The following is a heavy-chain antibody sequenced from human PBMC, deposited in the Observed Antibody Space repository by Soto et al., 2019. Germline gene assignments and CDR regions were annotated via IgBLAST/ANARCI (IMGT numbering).Heavy chain of an antibody. CDR3: ARGIYEGSSGYYLDF. V-gene: IGHV4-34*01. CDR2: INDSGST. D-gene: IGHD3-22*01. Sequence: SETLSLTCAVYGGSVRGSYWSWIRQPPGKGLEWIGEINDSGSTKYNPSLKSRVTISVDTSKNQFSLSLSSVTAADTAVYYCARGIYEGSSGYYLDFWGQGNLVTVSS. J-gene: IGHJ4*02. CDR1: GGSVRGSY.